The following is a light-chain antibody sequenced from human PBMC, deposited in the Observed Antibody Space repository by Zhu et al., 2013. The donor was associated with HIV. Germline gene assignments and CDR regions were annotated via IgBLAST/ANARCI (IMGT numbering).Light chain of an antibody. CDR2: GAS. J-gene: IGKJ2*01. V-gene: IGKV3-11*01. CDR3: QQRSNWPAT. Sequence: EIVLTQSPATLSLSPGERATLSCRASQSVSSNLAWYQQKPGQAPRLLIYGASTRATGIPARFSGSGSGTDFTLTIGSLEPEDFAVYYCQQRSNWPATFGQGTKLEIK. CDR1: QSVSSN.